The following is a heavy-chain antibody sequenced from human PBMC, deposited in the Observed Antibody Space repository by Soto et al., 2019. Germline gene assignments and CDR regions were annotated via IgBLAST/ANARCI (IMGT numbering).Heavy chain of an antibody. CDR2: IYYSGST. Sequence: TLSLTCTVSGGSVSSGSYYWSWIRQPPGKGLEWIGYIYYSGSTNYNPSLKSRVTISVDTSKNQFSLKLSSVTAADTAVYYCARDAGRDGYNFYFDYWGQGTLVTVSS. V-gene: IGHV4-61*01. J-gene: IGHJ4*02. CDR3: ARDAGRDGYNFYFDY. D-gene: IGHD5-12*01. CDR1: GGSVSSGSYY.